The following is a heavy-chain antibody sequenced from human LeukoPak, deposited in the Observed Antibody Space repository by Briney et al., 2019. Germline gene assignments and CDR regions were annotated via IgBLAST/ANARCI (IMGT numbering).Heavy chain of an antibody. D-gene: IGHD3-3*01. CDR2: IRSKAYGGTT. V-gene: IGHV3-49*04. CDR3: TKIDDFWSYCYFDY. Sequence: GGSLRLSCTASGFTFGDYAMSWVRQAPGKGPEWVGFIRSKAYGGTTEYAASVKGRFTISRDDSKSIAYLQMNSLKTEDTAVYYCTKIDDFWSYCYFDYWGQGTLVTVSS. CDR1: GFTFGDYA. J-gene: IGHJ4*02.